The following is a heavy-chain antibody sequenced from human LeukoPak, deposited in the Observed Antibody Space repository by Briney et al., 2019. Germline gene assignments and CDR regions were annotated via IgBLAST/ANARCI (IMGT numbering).Heavy chain of an antibody. J-gene: IGHJ6*03. Sequence: GGSLRLSCAASGFTFSTYNMNWVRQAPGKGLEWVSSITSSSSYIYYADSVKGRFTISRDNAKNSLYLQMNSLRAEDTAVYYWARATWDPNYYYYMDVWGKGTTVTISS. CDR2: ITSSSSYI. CDR3: ARATWDPNYYYYMDV. CDR1: GFTFSTYN. D-gene: IGHD1-26*01. V-gene: IGHV3-21*01.